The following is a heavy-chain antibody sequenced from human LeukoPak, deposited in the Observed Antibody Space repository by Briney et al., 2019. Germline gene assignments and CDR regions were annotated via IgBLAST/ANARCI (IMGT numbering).Heavy chain of an antibody. Sequence: LVKPSETLSLTCAVYGGSFSGYYWSWIRQPPGKGLEWIGEINHSGSTNYNPSLKSRVTISVDTSKNQFSLKLSSVTAADTAVYYCARLANERSFYYYYYMDVWGKGTTVTVSS. J-gene: IGHJ6*03. CDR2: INHSGST. CDR1: GGSFSGYY. V-gene: IGHV4-34*01. D-gene: IGHD5-24*01. CDR3: ARLANERSFYYYYYMDV.